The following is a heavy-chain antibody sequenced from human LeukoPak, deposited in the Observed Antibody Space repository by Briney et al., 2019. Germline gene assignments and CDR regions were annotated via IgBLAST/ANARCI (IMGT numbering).Heavy chain of an antibody. Sequence: PGESLKISGKASGYRFDYYWIAWVRQMPGKGLEWMGIIYPDDSDSTYSPSFQGQFTISVDKSINTSYLQWSSLKASNTAIYYCARVGSVTNFGVVSYYFDYWGQGTLVTVSS. CDR2: IYPDDSDS. J-gene: IGHJ4*02. D-gene: IGHD3-3*01. CDR3: ARVGSVTNFGVVSYYFDY. V-gene: IGHV5-51*01. CDR1: GYRFDYYW.